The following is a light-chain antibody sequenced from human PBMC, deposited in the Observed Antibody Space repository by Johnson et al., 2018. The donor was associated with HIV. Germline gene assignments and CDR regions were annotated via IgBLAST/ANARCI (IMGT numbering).Light chain of an antibody. CDR3: GTWDSSLSAYV. V-gene: IGLV1-51*02. J-gene: IGLJ1*01. Sequence: QSVLTQPPSVSAAPGQKVTISCSGSSSNIGNNYVSWYQQLPGTAPKLLIYENNKRPSGIPDRFSGSKSGTSATLGITGLQTGDEADYYCGTWDSSLSAYVFATATKVTVL. CDR1: SSNIGNNY. CDR2: ENN.